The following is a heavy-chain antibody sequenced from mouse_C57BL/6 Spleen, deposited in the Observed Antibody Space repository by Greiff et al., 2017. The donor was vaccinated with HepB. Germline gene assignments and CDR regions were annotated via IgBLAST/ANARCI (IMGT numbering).Heavy chain of an antibody. J-gene: IGHJ3*01. CDR2: INPSSGYT. Sequence: QVQLQQSGAELAKPGASVKLSCKASGYTFTSYWMHWVKQRPGQGLEWIGYINPSSGYTKYNQKFKDKATLTADKSSSTAYMQLSSLTYEDSAVYYCARSYYSNYDVFAYWGQVTLVTVSA. CDR3: ARSYYSNYDVFAY. CDR1: GYTFTSYW. V-gene: IGHV1-7*01. D-gene: IGHD2-5*01.